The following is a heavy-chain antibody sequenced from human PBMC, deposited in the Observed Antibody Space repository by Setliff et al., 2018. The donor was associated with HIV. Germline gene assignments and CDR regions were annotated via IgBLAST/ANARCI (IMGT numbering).Heavy chain of an antibody. CDR1: GYKFTGYW. CDR2: IDPSDSYV. D-gene: IGHD4-17*01. Sequence: PGESLKISCKASGYKFTGYWINWVRQMPGKGLEWMGGIDPSDSYVDYSPSFQGHVTISIDKSVSSAHLQWSSLKASDTAMYYCARHKNGAYSLDSWGQGTLVTVSS. CDR3: ARHKNGAYSLDS. J-gene: IGHJ4*02. V-gene: IGHV5-10-1*01.